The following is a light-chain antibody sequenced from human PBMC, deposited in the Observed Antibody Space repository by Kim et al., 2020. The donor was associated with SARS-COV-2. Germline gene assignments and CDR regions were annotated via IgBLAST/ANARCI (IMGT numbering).Light chain of an antibody. Sequence: VSPGQTASITCSGDKLGDTYASWYQQKPGQSPVVVIYQATRRPSGIPERFSGSNSGNTATLTISGTQAMDEADYYCQAWDSSTVVFGGGTQLTVL. CDR2: QAT. CDR3: QAWDSSTVV. J-gene: IGLJ2*01. CDR1: KLGDTY. V-gene: IGLV3-1*01.